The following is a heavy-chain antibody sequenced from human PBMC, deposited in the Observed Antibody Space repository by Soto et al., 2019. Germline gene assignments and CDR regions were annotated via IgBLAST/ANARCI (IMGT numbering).Heavy chain of an antibody. D-gene: IGHD3-22*01. J-gene: IGHJ3*02. CDR1: GGTFSSYA. CDR3: ANYYYDSSGPHPHAFDI. CDR2: IIPIFGTA. Sequence: SVKVSFKASGGTFSSYAISWVRQAPGQGLEWMGGIIPIFGTANYAQKFQGRVTITADESTSTAYMELSSLRSEDTAVYYCANYYYDSSGPHPHAFDIWGQGTMVTVSS. V-gene: IGHV1-69*13.